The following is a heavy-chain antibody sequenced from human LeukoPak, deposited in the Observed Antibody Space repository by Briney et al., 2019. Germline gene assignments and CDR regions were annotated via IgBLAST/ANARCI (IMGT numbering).Heavy chain of an antibody. Sequence: PGGSLRLSCAASGFTFSSYWMHWIRQAPGKGLVWVSRINGDGSSTNYADSVRGRFTISRDNAKNTPYLQMNSLRAEDTAVFYCARDPYSGYDRSLDVWGQGTTVTVSS. CDR1: GFTFSSYW. V-gene: IGHV3-74*01. D-gene: IGHD5-12*01. J-gene: IGHJ6*02. CDR3: ARDPYSGYDRSLDV. CDR2: INGDGSST.